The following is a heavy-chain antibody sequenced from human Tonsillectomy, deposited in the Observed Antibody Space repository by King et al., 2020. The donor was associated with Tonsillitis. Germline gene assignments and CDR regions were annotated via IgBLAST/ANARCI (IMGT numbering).Heavy chain of an antibody. CDR3: AQVVGYCSSTSCFLKAFDI. V-gene: IGHV2-5*01. CDR2: IYWNDDK. D-gene: IGHD2-2*01. J-gene: IGHJ3*02. CDR1: GFSLSTSGVG. Sequence: ITLKESGPTLVKPTQTLTLTCTFSGFSLSTSGVGVGRIRQPPGKALEWLALIYWNDDKRYSPSLKSRLTITKDTSKNQVVLTMTNMDPVDTATYYCAQVVGYCSSTSCFLKAFDIWGQGTMVTVSS.